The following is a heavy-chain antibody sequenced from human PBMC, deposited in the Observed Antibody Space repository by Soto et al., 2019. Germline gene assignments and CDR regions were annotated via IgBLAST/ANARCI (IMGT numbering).Heavy chain of an antibody. CDR1: GVSIISYH. CDR2: IYYSGST. Sequence: SETLSLTCTVSGVSIISYHWSWILQPPGKGLEWIGYIYYSGSTNYNPSLKSRVTISVDTSKNQFSLKLSSMTAADTAVYYCAIYNYCEKYYYYMYVWGKRNSVTVSS. V-gene: IGHV4-59*01. D-gene: IGHD4-17*01. J-gene: IGHJ6*03. CDR3: AIYNYCEKYYYYMYV.